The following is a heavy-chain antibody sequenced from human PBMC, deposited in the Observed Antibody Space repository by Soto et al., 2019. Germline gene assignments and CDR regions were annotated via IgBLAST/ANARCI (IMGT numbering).Heavy chain of an antibody. J-gene: IGHJ6*02. V-gene: IGHV3-30*03. D-gene: IGHD1-26*01. CDR1: GFTFSSYG. CDR2: ISYDGSNK. Sequence: GGSLRLSCAASGFTFSSYGMHWVRQAPGKGLEWVAVISYDGSNKYYADSVKGRFTISRDNSKNTLYLQMNSLRAEDTAVYYCAMRGVGATRGPDYYYYGMDVWGQGTTVTVSS. CDR3: AMRGVGATRGPDYYYYGMDV.